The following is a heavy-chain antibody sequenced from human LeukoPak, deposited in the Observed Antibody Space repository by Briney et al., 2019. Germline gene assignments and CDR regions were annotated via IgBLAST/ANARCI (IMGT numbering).Heavy chain of an antibody. CDR2: VNPNSGGT. D-gene: IGHD3-10*01. V-gene: IGHV1-2*02. CDR3: ARDWEDYYGSGSYYSQGAFDI. Sequence: ASVKVSCKASGYTFTGYYMHWVRQAPGQGLEWMGWVNPNSGGTNYAQKFQGRVTMTRDTSISTAYMELSRLRSDDTAVYYCARDWEDYYGSGSYYSQGAFDIWGQGTMVTVSS. CDR1: GYTFTGYY. J-gene: IGHJ3*02.